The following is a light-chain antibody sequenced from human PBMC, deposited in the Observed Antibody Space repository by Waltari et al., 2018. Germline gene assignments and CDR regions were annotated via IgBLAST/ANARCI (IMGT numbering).Light chain of an antibody. CDR2: DFS. CDR1: SRHVGAYNY. V-gene: IGLV2-14*03. CDR3: SSYISSSTLEL. Sequence: QSALTQPASVSGSPGPSLPISCPGTSRHVGAYNYSSWYQQHPGKAPKLIIFDFSNRPSGVSNRFSGSKSGNTASLTISGLQAEDEADYYCSSYISSSTLELFGGGTSLTVL. J-gene: IGLJ2*01.